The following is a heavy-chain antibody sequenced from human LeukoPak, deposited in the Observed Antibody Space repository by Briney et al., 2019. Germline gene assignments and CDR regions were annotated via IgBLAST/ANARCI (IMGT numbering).Heavy chain of an antibody. Sequence: GSLRLSCAASGFTFRDAWMGWVRQAPGKGLEWVGLIKSRSSGGTTDYGARVKGRFTISRDDSKNTLYLQMDSLVTEDTAVFYCTADLIGNSRGIDYWGQGTLVTVSS. CDR2: IKSRSSGGTT. CDR3: TADLIGNSRGIDY. CDR1: GFTFRDAW. D-gene: IGHD6-13*01. V-gene: IGHV3-15*01. J-gene: IGHJ4*02.